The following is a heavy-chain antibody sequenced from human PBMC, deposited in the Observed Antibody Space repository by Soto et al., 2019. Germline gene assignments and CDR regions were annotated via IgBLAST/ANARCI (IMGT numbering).Heavy chain of an antibody. V-gene: IGHV4-59*08. Sequence: SETLSLTCTVSGGSISSYYWSWIRQPPGKGLEWIGYIYYSGSTNYNPSLKSRVTISVDTSKNQFSLKLSSVTAADTAVYYCARTPLFYDILTGYYNDIGRTSYYFDYWGQGTLVTVS. D-gene: IGHD3-9*01. CDR2: IYYSGST. CDR1: GGSISSYY. CDR3: ARTPLFYDILTGYYNDIGRTSYYFDY. J-gene: IGHJ4*02.